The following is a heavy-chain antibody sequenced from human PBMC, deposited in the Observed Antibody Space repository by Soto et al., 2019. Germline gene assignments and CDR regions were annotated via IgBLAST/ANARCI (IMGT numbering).Heavy chain of an antibody. CDR2: INQDGSEK. J-gene: IGHJ6*02. D-gene: IGHD6-13*01. CDR3: ARDGSSSWYSYYYNGMDV. CDR1: GFTFSSYW. Sequence: ESGGGLVQPGGSLRLSCAASGFTFSSYWMSWVRQAPGKGLEWVANINQDGSEKFYVDSVKGRFTISRDNAKKSLYLQMNTLRVEDTAVYYCARDGSSSWYSYYYNGMDVWGQGTTVTVSS. V-gene: IGHV3-7*05.